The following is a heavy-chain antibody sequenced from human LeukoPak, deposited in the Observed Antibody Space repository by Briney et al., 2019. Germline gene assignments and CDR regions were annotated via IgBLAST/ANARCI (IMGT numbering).Heavy chain of an antibody. CDR2: IDSAGSRT. J-gene: IGHJ4*02. V-gene: IGHV3-74*01. CDR3: ARDLYSGDCPDY. Sequence: GGSLRPSCAASGFTFSSYWMHWVRQAPGKGLVWVSRIDSAGSRTSYADSVKGRFTISRDNAKNTLYLQMNSLRAEDTAVYYCARDLYSGDCPDYWGQGTQVTVSS. CDR1: GFTFSSYW. D-gene: IGHD1-26*01.